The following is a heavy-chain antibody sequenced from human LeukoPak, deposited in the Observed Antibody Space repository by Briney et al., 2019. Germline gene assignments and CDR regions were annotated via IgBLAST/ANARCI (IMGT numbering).Heavy chain of an antibody. CDR2: IKSKTDGGTT. V-gene: IGHV3-15*01. D-gene: IGHD5-18*01. Sequence: GGSLRLSCAASGFTFSNAWMSWVRQAPGKGLEWVGRIKSKTDGGTTDYAAPVKVRFTISRDDSKNTLYLQMNSLKTEDTAVYYCTTDRIQLWLPFSLDYWGQGTLVTVSS. CDR1: GFTFSNAW. J-gene: IGHJ4*02. CDR3: TTDRIQLWLPFSLDY.